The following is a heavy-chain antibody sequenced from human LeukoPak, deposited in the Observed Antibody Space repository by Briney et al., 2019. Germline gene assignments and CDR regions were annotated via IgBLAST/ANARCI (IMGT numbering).Heavy chain of an antibody. CDR3: ARQLVWFGDRGNWFDP. D-gene: IGHD3-10*01. Sequence: PSETLSLTCAVYGGSFSGYYWSWIRQPPGKGLEWIGSIYHSGSTYYNPSLKSRVTISVDTSKNQFSLKLSSVTAADTAVYYCARQLVWFGDRGNWFDPWGQGTLVTVSS. V-gene: IGHV4-34*01. J-gene: IGHJ5*02. CDR1: GGSFSGYY. CDR2: IYHSGST.